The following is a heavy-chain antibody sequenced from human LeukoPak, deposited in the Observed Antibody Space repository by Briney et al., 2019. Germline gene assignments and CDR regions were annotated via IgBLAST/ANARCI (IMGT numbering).Heavy chain of an antibody. CDR1: GFTFSSYS. J-gene: IGHJ4*02. Sequence: PGGSLRLSCAASGFTFSSYSMNWVRQAPGKGLEWVSSISSSSSYIYYADSVKGRFTISRDNAKNSLYLQMNSLRAEDTAVYYCARTRSYCSGGSCLYYWGQGTLVTVPS. CDR2: ISSSSSYI. D-gene: IGHD2-15*01. V-gene: IGHV3-21*01. CDR3: ARTRSYCSGGSCLYY.